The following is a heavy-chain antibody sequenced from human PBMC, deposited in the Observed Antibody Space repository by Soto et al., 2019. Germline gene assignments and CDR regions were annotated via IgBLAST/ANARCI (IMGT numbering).Heavy chain of an antibody. Sequence: ASVKVSCKASGYTFTSYGISWVRQAPGQGLEWMGWISAYNGNTNYAQKLQGRVTMTTDTSTSTAYMELRSLRSDDTAVYYCVRARIWGSQLGAFDIWGQGTMVTVSS. CDR2: ISAYNGNT. J-gene: IGHJ3*02. CDR3: VRARIWGSQLGAFDI. V-gene: IGHV1-18*01. D-gene: IGHD3-16*01. CDR1: GYTFTSYG.